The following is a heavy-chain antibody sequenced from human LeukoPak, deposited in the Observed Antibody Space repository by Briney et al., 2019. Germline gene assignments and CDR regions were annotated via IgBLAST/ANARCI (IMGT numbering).Heavy chain of an antibody. CDR1: GFIFRIYA. J-gene: IGHJ6*03. V-gene: IGHV3-30-3*01. Sequence: GRSLRLSCAASGFIFRIYALHWVRQAPGKGLEWVAVTSYDESKKYYADSVRGRFTISRDNSENTLYLQMDSLTAEDTAVYYCARHYGGIRPNYYYFYMDLWGRGTTVTVSS. D-gene: IGHD4-23*01. CDR3: ARHYGGIRPNYYYFYMDL. CDR2: TSYDESKK.